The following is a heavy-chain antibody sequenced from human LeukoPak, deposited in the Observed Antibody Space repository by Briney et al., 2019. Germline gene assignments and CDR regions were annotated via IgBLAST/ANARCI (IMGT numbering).Heavy chain of an antibody. CDR1: GGSISSGDYY. D-gene: IGHD6-19*01. CDR3: ASDVRAVAGTFAFDI. Sequence: PSETLSLTCTVSGGSISSGDYYWRWIRQPPGKGLEWIGYIYYSGSTYYNPSLKSRVTISVDTSKNQFSLKLSSVTAADTAVYYCASDVRAVAGTFAFDIWGQGTMVTVSS. V-gene: IGHV4-30-4*01. CDR2: IYYSGST. J-gene: IGHJ3*02.